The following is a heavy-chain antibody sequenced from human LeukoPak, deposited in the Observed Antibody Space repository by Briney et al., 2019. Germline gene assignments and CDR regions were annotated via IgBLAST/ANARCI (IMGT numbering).Heavy chain of an antibody. Sequence: ASVKVSCKASGGTFSGYAISWVRQAPGQGLEWMGGIIPIFGTANYAQKFQGRVTITADESTSTAYMELSSLRSEDTAVYYCARPAAGATTYYVWGLGTLVTVSS. CDR2: IIPIFGTA. CDR3: ARPAAGATTYYV. CDR1: GGTFSGYA. D-gene: IGHD1-26*01. V-gene: IGHV1-69*13. J-gene: IGHJ4*02.